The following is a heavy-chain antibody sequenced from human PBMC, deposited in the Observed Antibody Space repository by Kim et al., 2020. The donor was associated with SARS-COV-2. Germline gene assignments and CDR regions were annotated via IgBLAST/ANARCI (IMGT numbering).Heavy chain of an antibody. CDR2: VRSRGHNYAT. V-gene: IGHV3-73*01. CDR1: GDTLSGST. J-gene: IGHJ4*02. CDR3: AKQDWTTGLLF. Sequence: GGSLRLSCEVSGDTLSGSTMHWVRQPSGKGLEWVGHVRSRGHNYATAYSASVKARFTVSRDDSKNTAYLQMNRLRAEDTARYYCAKQDWTTGLLFWVQG. D-gene: IGHD1-1*01.